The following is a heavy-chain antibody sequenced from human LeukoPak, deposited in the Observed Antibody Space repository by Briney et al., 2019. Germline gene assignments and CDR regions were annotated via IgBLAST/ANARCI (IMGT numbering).Heavy chain of an antibody. J-gene: IGHJ4*02. V-gene: IGHV1-8*01. CDR3: ARGRTTVTTYY. Sequence: ASVKVSFKASVYTFTNYDMNWVRQATGQGLEWMGWMNPNSGDTGYAQKFQGRVTMTRNTSISTAYMELSSLRSEDTAVYYCARGRTTVTTYYWGQGTLVTVSS. CDR1: VYTFTNYD. D-gene: IGHD4-17*01. CDR2: MNPNSGDT.